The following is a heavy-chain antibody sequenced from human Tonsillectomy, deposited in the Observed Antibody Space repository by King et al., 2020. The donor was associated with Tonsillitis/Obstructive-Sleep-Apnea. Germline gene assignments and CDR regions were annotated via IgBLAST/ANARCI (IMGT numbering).Heavy chain of an antibody. J-gene: IGHJ4*02. CDR2: INHSGST. CDR1: GGSFSGYY. CDR3: ARSLVVVPAAIMDPDY. D-gene: IGHD2-2*02. Sequence: VQLQQWGAGLLKPSETLSLTCAVYGGSFSGYYWSWIRQPPGKGLEWIGEINHSGSTNYNPSLKSRVTISVDTSKNQFSLKLSSVTAADTAVYYCARSLVVVPAAIMDPDYWGQGTLVTVSS. V-gene: IGHV4-34*01.